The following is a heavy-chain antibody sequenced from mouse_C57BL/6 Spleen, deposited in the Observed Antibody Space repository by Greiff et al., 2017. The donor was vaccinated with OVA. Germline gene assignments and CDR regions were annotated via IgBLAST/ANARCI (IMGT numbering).Heavy chain of an antibody. D-gene: IGHD1-1*01. CDR1: GFTFSSYT. J-gene: IGHJ2*01. CDR2: ISGGGGNT. CDR3: ARQNYGSFYYFDY. V-gene: IGHV5-9*01. Sequence: EVQLVESGGGLVKPGGSLKLSCAASGFTFSSYTMSWVRQTPEKRLEWVATISGGGGNTYYPDSVKGRFTISRDNAKNTLYLQMSSLRSEDTALYYCARQNYGSFYYFDYWGQGTTLTVSS.